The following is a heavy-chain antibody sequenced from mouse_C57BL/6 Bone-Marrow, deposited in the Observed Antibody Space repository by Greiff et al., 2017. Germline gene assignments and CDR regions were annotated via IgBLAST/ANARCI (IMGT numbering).Heavy chain of an antibody. CDR3: ARHGSDGYFP. V-gene: IGHV5-6*01. J-gene: IGHJ3*01. CDR2: ISSGGSYT. D-gene: IGHD2-3*01. CDR1: GFTFSSYD. Sequence: EVKLMESGGDLVKPGGSLKLSCAASGFTFSSYDMSWVRQTPDKRLEWVATISSGGSYTYYPDSVKGRFTISRDNAKNTLYLQMSSLKSEDTAMYYCARHGSDGYFPWGQGTLVTVSA.